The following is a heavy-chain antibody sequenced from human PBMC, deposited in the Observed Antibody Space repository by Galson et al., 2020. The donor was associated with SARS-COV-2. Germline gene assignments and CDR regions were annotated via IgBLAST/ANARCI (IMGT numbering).Heavy chain of an antibody. V-gene: IGHV1-18*01. J-gene: IGHJ4*02. D-gene: IGHD2-2*02. CDR2: ISSYNGNT. CDR3: ARRGTYPSFDDY. Sequence: DSVKDSCKASRYTFTTYGISWVRQPPGQELAWMGWISSYNGNTNYAQKLQGRVTMTTHTSTSTAYMELRRLRSDDTAVYYCARRGTYPSFDDYWGQGTLVTVSS. CDR1: RYTFTTYG.